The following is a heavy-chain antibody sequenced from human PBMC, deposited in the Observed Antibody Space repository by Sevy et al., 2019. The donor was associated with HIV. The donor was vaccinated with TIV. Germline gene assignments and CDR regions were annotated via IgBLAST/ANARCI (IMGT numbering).Heavy chain of an antibody. CDR3: SRDRGEILRSAFDY. D-gene: IGHD3-16*01. V-gene: IGHV3-30*14. CDR1: GFTFSDYS. CDR2: ISYDARNNK. Sequence: RLSCAASGFTFSDYSMHWVRQAQGKGLACVAIISYDARNNKYNVDSVKGRFTISRDNSMNTLFLQSNSLRAEDSAIYYCSRDRGEILRSAFDYWGQGTLVTVSS. J-gene: IGHJ4*02.